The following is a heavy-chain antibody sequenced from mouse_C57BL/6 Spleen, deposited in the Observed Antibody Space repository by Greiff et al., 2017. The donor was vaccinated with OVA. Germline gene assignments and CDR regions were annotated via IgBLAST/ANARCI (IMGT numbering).Heavy chain of an antibody. V-gene: IGHV5-6*01. CDR3: ARQGLRRGYYFDY. Sequence: EVQGVESGGDLVKPGGSLKLSCAASGFTFSSYGMSWVRQTPDKRLEWVATISSGGSYTYYPDSVKGRFTISRDNAKNTLYLQMSSLKSEDTAMYYCARQGLRRGYYFDYWGQGTTLTVSS. D-gene: IGHD2-4*01. CDR1: GFTFSSYG. J-gene: IGHJ2*01. CDR2: ISSGGSYT.